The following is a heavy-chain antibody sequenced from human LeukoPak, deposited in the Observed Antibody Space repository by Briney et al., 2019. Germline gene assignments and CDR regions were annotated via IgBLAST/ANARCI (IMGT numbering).Heavy chain of an antibody. CDR1: GGTFSGYA. V-gene: IGHV1-69*13. CDR2: IIPIFGTA. D-gene: IGHD6-19*01. CDR3: ARTAYSSGWSPRTVFDY. J-gene: IGHJ4*02. Sequence: SVKVSCKASGGTFSGYAISWVRQAPGQGLEWMGGIIPIFGTANYAQKFQGRVTITADESTSTAYMELSSLRSEDTAVYYCARTAYSSGWSPRTVFDYWGQGTLVTVSS.